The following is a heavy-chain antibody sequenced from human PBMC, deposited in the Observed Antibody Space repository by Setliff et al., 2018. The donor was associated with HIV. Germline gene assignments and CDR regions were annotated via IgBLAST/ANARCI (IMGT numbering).Heavy chain of an antibody. D-gene: IGHD3-10*01. CDR2: ISGSGGST. CDR1: GFTVSSNY. V-gene: IGHV3-23*01. CDR3: AKDLLASFGEQYPPTANCFDP. Sequence: PGGSLRLSCAASGFTVSSNYMSWVRQAPGKGLEWVSNISGSGGSTYYADSVKGRFTISRDNSKNTLYLQMNSLRVEDTAVYYCAKDLLASFGEQYPPTANCFDPWGQGTLVTVSS. J-gene: IGHJ5*02.